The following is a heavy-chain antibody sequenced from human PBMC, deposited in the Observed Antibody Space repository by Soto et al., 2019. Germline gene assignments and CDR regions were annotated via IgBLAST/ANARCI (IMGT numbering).Heavy chain of an antibody. V-gene: IGHV4-61*01. J-gene: IGHJ5*02. CDR3: ARDAFGVDNWFDP. CDR2: IYYSGST. CDR1: GGSISSSIYY. Sequence: SETLSLTCTVSGGSISSSIYYGGWIRQPPGKGLEWIGYIYYSGSTNYNPSLKSRVTISVDTSKNQFSLKLSSVTAADTAVYYCARDAFGVDNWFDPWGQGTLVTVSS. D-gene: IGHD3-3*01.